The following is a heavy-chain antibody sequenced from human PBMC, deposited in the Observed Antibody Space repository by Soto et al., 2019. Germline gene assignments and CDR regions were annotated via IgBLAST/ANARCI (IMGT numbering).Heavy chain of an antibody. CDR2: IDTDGSGT. D-gene: IGHD4-17*01. Sequence: EVQLVESGGGLVQPGGSLRLSCAASGLTFSGHWMHWVRQAPGEGLEWVSRIDTDGSGTSYADSVKGRFTISRDNAKNTVYLQMNSLRAEDTAVYYCATVFDYWGRGTLVTVSS. CDR1: GLTFSGHW. J-gene: IGHJ4*02. V-gene: IGHV3-74*01. CDR3: ATVFDY.